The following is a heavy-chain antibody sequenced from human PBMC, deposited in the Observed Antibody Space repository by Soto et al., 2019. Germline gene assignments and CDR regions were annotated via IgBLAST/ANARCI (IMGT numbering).Heavy chain of an antibody. CDR1: GFTVSSNY. D-gene: IGHD3-10*01. J-gene: IGHJ6*02. CDR2: MYSGGSK. Sequence: GSLRLSCAASGFTVSSNYMSWVRQAPGKGLEWVSVMYSGGSKYYADSVKGRFTISRDNSKNTLYLQMNNLRAEDTAVYYCARDGMVRGVRKYYGLDVWGQGTTVTVSS. CDR3: ARDGMVRGVRKYYGLDV. V-gene: IGHV3-53*01.